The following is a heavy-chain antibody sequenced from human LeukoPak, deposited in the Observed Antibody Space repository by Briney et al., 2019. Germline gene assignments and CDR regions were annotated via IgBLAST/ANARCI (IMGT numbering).Heavy chain of an antibody. D-gene: IGHD3-16*01. CDR1: GFTFSSYG. Sequence: GGSLRLSCAASGFTFSSYGMHWVRQAPGKGLEWVAVISYDGSNKYYADSVKGRFTISRDNSKNTLYLQMNSLRAEDTAVYYCALLGGDAFDIWGQGTMVTVSS. CDR3: ALLGGDAFDI. J-gene: IGHJ3*02. CDR2: ISYDGSNK. V-gene: IGHV3-30*03.